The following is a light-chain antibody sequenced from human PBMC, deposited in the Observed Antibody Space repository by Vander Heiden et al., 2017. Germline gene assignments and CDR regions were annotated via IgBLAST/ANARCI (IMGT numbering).Light chain of an antibody. CDR1: QSFDNW. J-gene: IGKJ2*01. Sequence: DTQLTQPPSTLSASVGDRVTITCRASQSFDNWLAWYQQKPGKAPKLLIYKASRLEGGVPSRFSGSVSGTEFTLTISSLQPDDFATYYCQQYNSYPHSFGQGTKLEIK. V-gene: IGKV1-5*03. CDR3: QQYNSYPHS. CDR2: KAS.